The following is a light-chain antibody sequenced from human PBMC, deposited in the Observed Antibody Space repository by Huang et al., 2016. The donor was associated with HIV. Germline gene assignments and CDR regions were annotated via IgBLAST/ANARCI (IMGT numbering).Light chain of an antibody. CDR3: QQYDSYSRWT. Sequence: DIQMTQSPSTLYASVGDRVSITCRASQSISSWLAWYQQKPGKAPKLLIYQSSSLQNGVPSRFSGSGSGTEFTLTISSLQPDDFATYYCQQYDSYSRWTFGQGTKVEVK. V-gene: IGKV1-5*03. CDR1: QSISSW. CDR2: QSS. J-gene: IGKJ1*01.